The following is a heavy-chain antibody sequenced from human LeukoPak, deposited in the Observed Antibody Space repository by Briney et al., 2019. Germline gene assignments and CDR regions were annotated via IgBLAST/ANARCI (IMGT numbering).Heavy chain of an antibody. J-gene: IGHJ3*02. CDR2: IYSGGST. Sequence: GGSPRLSCAASGFTVSSNYMSWVRQAPGKGLEWVSVIYSGGSTYYADSVKGRFTISRHNSKNTLYLQMTSLRAEDTAVYYCAREAYDAFDIWGQGTMVAVSS. CDR3: AREAYDAFDI. CDR1: GFTVSSNY. V-gene: IGHV3-53*04.